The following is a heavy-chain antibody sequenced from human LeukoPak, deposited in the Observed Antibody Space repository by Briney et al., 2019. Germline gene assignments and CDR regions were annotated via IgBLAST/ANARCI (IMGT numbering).Heavy chain of an antibody. D-gene: IGHD3-3*01. CDR3: ARGDTIFGVVPLDY. Sequence: GASVKVSCKASGYTFTSYDINWVRQATGQGLEWMGWMNPNSGNTGYAQKFQGRVTITRNTSISTAYMELSSLRSEDTAVYYCARGDTIFGVVPLDYWGQATLVTVSS. V-gene: IGHV1-8*03. J-gene: IGHJ4*02. CDR1: GYTFTSYD. CDR2: MNPNSGNT.